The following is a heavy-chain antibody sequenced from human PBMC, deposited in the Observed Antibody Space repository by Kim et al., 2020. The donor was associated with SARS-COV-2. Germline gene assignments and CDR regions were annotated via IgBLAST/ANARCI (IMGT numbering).Heavy chain of an antibody. CDR2: GRT. CDR3: ATRPQWLTT. Sequence: GRTSDAAPVKRRFTISRDKSKNTLYLQMNRLSAEDTAVYYCATRPQWLTTWGQGTLVTVSS. V-gene: IGHV3-23*01. D-gene: IGHD6-19*01. J-gene: IGHJ5*02.